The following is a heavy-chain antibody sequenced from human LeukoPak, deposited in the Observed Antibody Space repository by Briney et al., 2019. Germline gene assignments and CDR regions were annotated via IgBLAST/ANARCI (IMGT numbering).Heavy chain of an antibody. J-gene: IGHJ4*02. CDR2: INSDGSST. CDR1: GFTFSIHW. CDR3: VKGYNYGYSWDY. Sequence: PGGSLRLSCAASGFTFSIHWMHWVRQAPGKGPVWVAHINSDGSSTTYADSVKGRFIISRDNAGNTLYLQMNSLRAEDTAAYYCVKGYNYGYSWDYWGQGTLVTVSS. D-gene: IGHD5-18*01. V-gene: IGHV3-74*03.